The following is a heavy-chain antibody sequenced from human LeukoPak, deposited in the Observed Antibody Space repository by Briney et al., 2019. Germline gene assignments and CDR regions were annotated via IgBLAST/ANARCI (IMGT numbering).Heavy chain of an antibody. CDR3: ARVSLLSGTGWFDP. D-gene: IGHD1-26*01. Sequence: PSETLSLTCTVSGGSISSYYWSWIRQPPGKGLEWIGYIYYSGSTYYNPSLKSRVTISVDTSKDQFSLKLSSVTAADTAVYYCARVSLLSGTGWFDPWGQGTLVTVSS. J-gene: IGHJ5*02. CDR2: IYYSGST. CDR1: GGSISSYY. V-gene: IGHV4-59*08.